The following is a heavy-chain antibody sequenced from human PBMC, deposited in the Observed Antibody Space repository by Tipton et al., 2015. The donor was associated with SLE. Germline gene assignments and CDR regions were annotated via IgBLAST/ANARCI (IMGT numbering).Heavy chain of an antibody. CDR1: GGSISSYY. J-gene: IGHJ4*02. D-gene: IGHD3-16*01. V-gene: IGHV4-59*01. CDR2: IYYSGST. CDR3: ARGGLSLGELSLYRYSDY. Sequence: TLSLTCTVSGGSISSYYWSWIRQPPGKGLEWIGYIYYSGSTNYNPSLKSRVTISVDTSKNQFSLKLSSVTAADTAVYYCARGGLSLGELSLYRYSDYWGQGTLVTVSS.